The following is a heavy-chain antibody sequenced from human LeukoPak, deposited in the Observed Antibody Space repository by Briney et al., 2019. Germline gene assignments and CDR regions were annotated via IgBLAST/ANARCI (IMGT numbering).Heavy chain of an antibody. CDR2: INERATII. CDR1: GFTFSNYW. Sequence: GGSLRLSCAASGFTFSNYWMHGVRQAPGKGLEWVSRINERATIISYADSVKGRFTISRENARNTLYLQMNSLTAEDTAVYYCVRDLILVWTPGDDFDHWGQGTLVTVSS. J-gene: IGHJ4*02. D-gene: IGHD3-16*01. CDR3: VRDLILVWTPGDDFDH. V-gene: IGHV3-74*01.